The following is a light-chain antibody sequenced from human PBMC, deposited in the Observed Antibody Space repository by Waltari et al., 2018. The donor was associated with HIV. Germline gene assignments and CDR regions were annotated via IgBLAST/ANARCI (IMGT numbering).Light chain of an antibody. CDR2: CAS. V-gene: IGKV4-1*01. Sequence: DIVMTPSPVSLAVSLRERGSLHCTSRQSVLPSSNKQIYLLWYQQKSGQPPKLLISCASTRGPGVPDRFTGSGSEADFSHSSSSLQAEDVAVYYCQQCYDALLNFGGGTKVEIK. J-gene: IGKJ4*01. CDR3: QQCYDALLN. CDR1: QSVLPSSNKQIY.